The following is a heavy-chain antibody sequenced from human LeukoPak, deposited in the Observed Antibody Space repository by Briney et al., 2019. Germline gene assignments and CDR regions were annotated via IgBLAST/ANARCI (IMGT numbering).Heavy chain of an antibody. V-gene: IGHV3-33*01. CDR1: GFTFSSYG. D-gene: IGHD2-8*01. CDR2: IWYDGSNK. J-gene: IGHJ4*02. Sequence: GGSLRLSCAASGFTFSSYGMHWVRQAPGEGLEWVAVIWYDGSNKYYADSVKGRFTISRDNSKNTLYLQMNSLRAEDTAVYYCARDLSGYCTNGVCSPENLGQGTLVTVSS. CDR3: ARDLSGYCTNGVCSPEN.